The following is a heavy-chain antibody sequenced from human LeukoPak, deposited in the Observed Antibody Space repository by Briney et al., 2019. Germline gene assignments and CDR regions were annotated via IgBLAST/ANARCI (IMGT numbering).Heavy chain of an antibody. D-gene: IGHD4-17*01. CDR1: GFTFSDYE. CDR2: ISTGGRTV. V-gene: IGHV3-48*03. CDR3: ARGSTVTYYFDN. J-gene: IGHJ4*02. Sequence: PGGSVSRSCAASGFTFSDYEMNWVRQAPGKGLEWLSYISTGGRTVKYADSVKGRFNISGDNARSSLFLQMSNLRVEDTAVYFCARGSTVTYYFDNWGERALVAVSS.